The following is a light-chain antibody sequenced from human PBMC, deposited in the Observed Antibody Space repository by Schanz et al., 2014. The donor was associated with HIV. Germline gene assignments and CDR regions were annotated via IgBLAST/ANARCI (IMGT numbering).Light chain of an antibody. V-gene: IGLV2-14*03. J-gene: IGLJ2*01. CDR1: SSDVGGYNY. Sequence: QSALTQPASVSGSPGQSITISCTGTSSDVGGYNYVSWYQQHPGKAPKLMIYDVSNRPSGISDRFSGSKSGNTASLTISGLQADDEADYYCSSSAGNNKLLFGGGTKLTVL. CDR2: DVS. CDR3: SSSAGNNKLL.